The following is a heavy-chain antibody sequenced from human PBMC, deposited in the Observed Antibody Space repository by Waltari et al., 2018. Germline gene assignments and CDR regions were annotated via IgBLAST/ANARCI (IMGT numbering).Heavy chain of an antibody. CDR1: GFTFSAHW. D-gene: IGHD3-22*01. CDR3: AWSEDSSGSD. CDR2: INHDGSTT. V-gene: IGHV3-7*04. J-gene: IGHJ4*02. Sequence: QLVESGGGLVQPGGSLRLSCAASGFTFSAHWMSWVRQGPGRGLEWVGNINHDGSTTYYLDSVKGRFTISRDNARNSVYLHLNSLRDEDTAVYFCAWSEDSSGSDWGQGTLVTVSS.